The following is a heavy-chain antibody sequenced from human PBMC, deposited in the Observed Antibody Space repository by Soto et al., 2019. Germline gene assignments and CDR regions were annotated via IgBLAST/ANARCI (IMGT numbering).Heavy chain of an antibody. CDR2: ISAYNGNT. Sequence: ASVKVSCKASGYTFTSYGISWVRQAPGQGLEWMGWISAYNGNTNYAQKLQGRVTMTTDTSTSTAYMELRSLRSDDTAVYYCARDLRCSSTSCYARGWFDPWGQGTLVTVSS. V-gene: IGHV1-18*01. CDR1: GYTFTSYG. D-gene: IGHD2-2*01. CDR3: ARDLRCSSTSCYARGWFDP. J-gene: IGHJ5*02.